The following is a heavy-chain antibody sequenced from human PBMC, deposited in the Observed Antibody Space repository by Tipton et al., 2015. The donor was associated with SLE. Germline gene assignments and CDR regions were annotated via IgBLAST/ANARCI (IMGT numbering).Heavy chain of an antibody. J-gene: IGHJ4*02. CDR1: GGSISSGSYY. Sequence: TLSLTCTVSGGSISSGSYYWSWIRQPAGKGLEWIGHIYTSGSTNYNPSLKSRVTISVDTSKNQFSLKLSSVTAADTAVYYCARNGCSGGSCYPFDHWGQGTLVTVSS. CDR3: ARNGCSGGSCYPFDH. D-gene: IGHD2-15*01. V-gene: IGHV4-61*09. CDR2: IYTSGST.